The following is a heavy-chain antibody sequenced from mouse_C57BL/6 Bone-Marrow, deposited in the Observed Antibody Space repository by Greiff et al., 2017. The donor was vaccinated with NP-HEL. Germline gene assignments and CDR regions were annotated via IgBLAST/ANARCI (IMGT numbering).Heavy chain of an antibody. J-gene: IGHJ2*01. Sequence: VQLLEPGAELVRPGASVKMSCKASGYTFTSYWIGWVKQRPGHGLEWIGDIYPGGGYTNYNEQFKGKATLTVDKSSSTAYMQLSSLTSEDSAIYYCARSGDSSYYFDYWGQGTTLTVSS. D-gene: IGHD2-12*01. CDR1: GYTFTSYW. CDR3: ARSGDSSYYFDY. CDR2: IYPGGGYT. V-gene: IGHV1-63*01.